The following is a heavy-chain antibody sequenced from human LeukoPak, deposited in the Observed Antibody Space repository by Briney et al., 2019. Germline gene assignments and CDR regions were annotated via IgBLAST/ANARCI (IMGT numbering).Heavy chain of an antibody. V-gene: IGHV4-34*01. D-gene: IGHD6-13*01. CDR3: ARSLQRIAAAGRGDY. J-gene: IGHJ4*02. CDR2: INHSGST. CDR1: GGSFSGYY. Sequence: SETLSLTCAVYGGSFSGYYWSWIRQPPVKGLEWIGEINHSGSTNYNPSLKSRVTISVDTSKNQFSLKLSSVTAADTAVYYCARSLQRIAAAGRGDYWGQGTLVTVSS.